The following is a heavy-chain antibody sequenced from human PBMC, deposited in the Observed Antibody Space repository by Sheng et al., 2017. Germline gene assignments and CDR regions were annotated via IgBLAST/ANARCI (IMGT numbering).Heavy chain of an antibody. D-gene: IGHD3-10*01. J-gene: IGHJ3*01. CDR3: AKNPGTAIPVGAFDA. CDR2: ISGGARGT. V-gene: IGHV3-23*04. Sequence: EVQLVESGGGLIQPGGSLRLSCAASGFTVSDNHMSWVRQAPGKGLEWVSTISGGARGTYYADSVQGRFHISRDDSKNTLFLQMNNLRLEDTALYFCAKNPGTAIPVGAFDAWGPGTLVTVSS. CDR1: GFTVSDNH.